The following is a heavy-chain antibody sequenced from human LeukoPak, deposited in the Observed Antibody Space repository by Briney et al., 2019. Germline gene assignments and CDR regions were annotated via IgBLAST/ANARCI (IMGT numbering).Heavy chain of an antibody. Sequence: GGSLKLSCAASGFTLSGDAMHWVRQASGKGLEWLGHIRSKADSYTTADAASVKGRFTVSRDDSKNTAYLQMNSLKTEDTAVYYCRAAVAGDYFDLWGRGTLVTVSS. CDR1: GFTLSGDA. V-gene: IGHV3-73*01. CDR2: IRSKADSYTT. J-gene: IGHJ2*01. D-gene: IGHD6-19*01. CDR3: RAAVAGDYFDL.